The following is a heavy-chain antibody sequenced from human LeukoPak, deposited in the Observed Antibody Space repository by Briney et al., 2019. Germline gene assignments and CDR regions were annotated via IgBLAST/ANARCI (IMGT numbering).Heavy chain of an antibody. J-gene: IGHJ3*02. D-gene: IGHD3-9*01. Sequence: GGSLRLSCAASGFTFSTLAMSWVRQAPGKGLEWVSIISASGGSTYYADSVKGRFTISRDNSKNTLYLQMNSLRAEDTAVYYCASRQYDILTGYDGALGIWGQGTMVTVSS. CDR1: GFTFSTLA. CDR3: ASRQYDILTGYDGALGI. V-gene: IGHV3-23*01. CDR2: ISASGGST.